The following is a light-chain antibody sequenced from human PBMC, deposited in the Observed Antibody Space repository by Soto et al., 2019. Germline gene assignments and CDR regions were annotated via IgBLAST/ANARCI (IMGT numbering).Light chain of an antibody. CDR2: GAS. J-gene: IGKJ5*01. CDR3: QQYDNLPLT. CDR1: QSINTY. Sequence: DIQMTQSPSSLSASVGDRVTITCRTSQSINTYLNWYQQKPGKAPKLLIYGASSLRSGVPLRFSGSGSGTDFTLTISSLEPEDIATYYCQQYDNLPLTFGQGTRLEIK. V-gene: IGKV1-39*01.